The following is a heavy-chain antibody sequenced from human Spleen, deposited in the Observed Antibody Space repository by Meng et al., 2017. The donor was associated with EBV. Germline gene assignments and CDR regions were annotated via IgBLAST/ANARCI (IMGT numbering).Heavy chain of an antibody. CDR1: GGSVSSGSYY. V-gene: IGHV4-61*01. CDR2: IYYSGST. J-gene: IGHJ4*02. CDR3: ARVRLYYDSSGPIDY. D-gene: IGHD3-22*01. Sequence: EAGPGLVKPSETLSLPCTVSGGSVSSGSYYWSWIRQPPGKGLEWIGYIYYSGSTNYNPSLKSRVAISVDTSKNQFSLRLSSVTAADTAVYYCARVRLYYDSSGPIDYWGQGTLVTVSS.